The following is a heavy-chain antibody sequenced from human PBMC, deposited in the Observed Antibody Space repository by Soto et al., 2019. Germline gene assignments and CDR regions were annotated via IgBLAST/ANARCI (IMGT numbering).Heavy chain of an antibody. V-gene: IGHV4-4*07. CDR1: GGSMNDYY. J-gene: IGHJ1*01. Sequence: SETLSLTCTVSGGSMNDYYWSWIRQPAGKGLEWIGRIFTSGNTNYNPSLRSRLTMSVDTSTNQVSLRLTSVTAADTAVYYCARGRLVSRFCVMGFWGLG. CDR3: ARGRLVSRFCVMGF. D-gene: IGHD3-16*01. CDR2: IFTSGNT.